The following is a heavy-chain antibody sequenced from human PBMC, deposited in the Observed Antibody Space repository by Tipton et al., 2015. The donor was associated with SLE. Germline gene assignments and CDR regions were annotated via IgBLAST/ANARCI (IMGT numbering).Heavy chain of an antibody. CDR1: GGSFSGYY. V-gene: IGHV4-30-4*01. Sequence: TLSLTCAVYGGSFSGYYWSWIRQPPGKGLEWIGYIYYSGSTYYNPSLKSRVTISVDTSKNQFSLKLSSVTAADTAVYYCARESPVFPSDYWGQGTLVTVSS. CDR2: IYYSGST. D-gene: IGHD3-10*01. CDR3: ARESPVFPSDY. J-gene: IGHJ4*02.